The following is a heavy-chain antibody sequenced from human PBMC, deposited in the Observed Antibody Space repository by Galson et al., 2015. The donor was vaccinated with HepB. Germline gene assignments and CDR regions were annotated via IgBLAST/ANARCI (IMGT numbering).Heavy chain of an antibody. V-gene: IGHV3-23*01. CDR2: ISYSGDTT. J-gene: IGHJ4*02. D-gene: IGHD6-19*01. CDR3: ARIRPGWYADY. CDR1: GFTFSSYA. Sequence: SLRLSCAASGFTFSSYAMNWVRQAPGKGLEWVSAISYSGDTTYYADSVKGRFTISRDNSKNSQYLQMNSLRDEDTAVYYCARIRPGWYADYWGQGTLVTVSS.